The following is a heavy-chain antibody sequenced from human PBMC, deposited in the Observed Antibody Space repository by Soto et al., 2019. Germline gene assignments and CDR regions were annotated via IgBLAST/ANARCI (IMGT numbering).Heavy chain of an antibody. Sequence: GGSLRLSCAASGFTFSSYWMHWVRQAPGKGLVWVSRINSDGSSTSYADSVKGRFTISRDNAKNTLYLQMNSLRAEDTAVYYCARERSSWDGFYYYYMDVWGKGTTVTVSS. D-gene: IGHD6-13*01. J-gene: IGHJ6*03. CDR3: ARERSSWDGFYYYYMDV. CDR1: GFTFSSYW. CDR2: INSDGSST. V-gene: IGHV3-74*01.